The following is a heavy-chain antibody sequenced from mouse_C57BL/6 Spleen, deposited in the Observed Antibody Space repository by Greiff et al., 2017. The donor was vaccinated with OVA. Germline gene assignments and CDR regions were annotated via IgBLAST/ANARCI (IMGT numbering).Heavy chain of an antibody. J-gene: IGHJ1*03. V-gene: IGHV5-12*01. CDR2: ISNGGGST. CDR1: GFTFSDYY. CDR3: ARQGIYYDYWDCDV. D-gene: IGHD2-4*01. Sequence: EVKLMESGGGLVQPGGSLKLSCAASGFTFSDYYMYWVRQTPEKRLEWVAYISNGGGSTYYPDPVKGRFTISRDNAKNTLYLQLSRLKSEDTAMYYCARQGIYYDYWDCDVWGTGTTVTVAS.